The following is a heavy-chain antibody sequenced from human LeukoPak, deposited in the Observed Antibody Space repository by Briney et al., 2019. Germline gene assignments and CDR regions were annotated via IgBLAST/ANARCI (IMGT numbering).Heavy chain of an antibody. CDR1: GGSISSGGYY. V-gene: IGHV4-31*03. CDR3: ARAPAADSSGYLGYFDY. Sequence: PSETLSLTCTVSGGSISSGGYYWSWLRQHPGKGLEWIGYIYYSGSTYYNPSLKSRVTISVDTSKNQFSLKLSSVTAADTAVYYCARAPAADSSGYLGYFDYWGQGTLVTVSS. D-gene: IGHD3-22*01. J-gene: IGHJ4*02. CDR2: IYYSGST.